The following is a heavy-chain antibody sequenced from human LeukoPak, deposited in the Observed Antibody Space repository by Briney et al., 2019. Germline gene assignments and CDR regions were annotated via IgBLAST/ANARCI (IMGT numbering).Heavy chain of an antibody. Sequence: GGSLRLSCAASGFTFSNYAMHWVRQAPGTGLELVAVIWFDGTNKYYGDSVRGRFTISRDNSKNRLYLQMNSLRAEDMAVYYCAKARGSGWHDPWYLDYWGQGTLVTVSS. CDR1: GFTFSNYA. J-gene: IGHJ4*02. V-gene: IGHV3-33*06. CDR2: IWFDGTNK. D-gene: IGHD6-19*01. CDR3: AKARGSGWHDPWYLDY.